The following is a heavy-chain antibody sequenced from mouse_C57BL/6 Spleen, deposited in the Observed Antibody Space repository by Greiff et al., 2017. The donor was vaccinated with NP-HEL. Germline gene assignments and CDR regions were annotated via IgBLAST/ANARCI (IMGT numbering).Heavy chain of an antibody. V-gene: IGHV1-69*01. J-gene: IGHJ3*01. CDR3: ARAGELCAD. Sequence: QVQLQQPGAELVMPGASVKLSCKASGYTFTSYWMHWVKQRPGQGLEWIGEIDPSDSYTNYNQMFNGKSTLTVDKTSSTADMQLSSLTSEDSAVYYCARAGELCADWGQGTLVTVSA. CDR1: GYTFTSYW. CDR2: IDPSDSYT.